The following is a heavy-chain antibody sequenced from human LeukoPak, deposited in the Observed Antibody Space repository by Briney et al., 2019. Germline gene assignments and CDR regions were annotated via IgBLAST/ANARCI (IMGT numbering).Heavy chain of an antibody. CDR3: ARGPGIQLWLRWFDP. D-gene: IGHD5-18*01. CDR1: GGSFSGYY. V-gene: IGHV4-34*01. J-gene: IGHJ5*02. CDR2: INHSGST. Sequence: SETLSLTCAVYGGSFSGYYWSWIRQPPGKGLEWIGEINHSGSTNYNPSLKSRVTISVDTSKNQFSLKLSSVTAADTAVYYCARGPGIQLWLRWFDPWGQGTLVTVSP.